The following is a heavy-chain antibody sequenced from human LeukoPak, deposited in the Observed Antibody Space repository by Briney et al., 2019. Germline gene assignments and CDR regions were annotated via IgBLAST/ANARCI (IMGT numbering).Heavy chain of an antibody. CDR3: ARGGSRGGMDV. CDR2: IYPGDSDT. CDR1: GYSFASSW. V-gene: IGHV5-51*01. J-gene: IGHJ6*02. Sequence: GEFLRISGKGPGYSFASSWTGWVGQCPGKGLEWMGIIYPGDSDTRYSPSFQGQVTISADKSISTAYLQWSSLKASDTAMYYCARGGSRGGMDVWGQGTTVTVSS. D-gene: IGHD3-10*01.